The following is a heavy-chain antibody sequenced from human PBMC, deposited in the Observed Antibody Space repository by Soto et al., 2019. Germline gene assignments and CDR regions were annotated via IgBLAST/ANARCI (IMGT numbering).Heavy chain of an antibody. J-gene: IGHJ6*02. V-gene: IGHV1-18*01. D-gene: IGHD2-2*01. CDR2: ISAYNGNT. Sequence: ASVKVSCKASGYTFTSYGTSWVRQAPGQGLEWMGWISAYNGNTNYAQKLQGRVTMTTDTSTSTAYMELRSLRSDDTAVYYCAREGSEYQLLPPFYYYYGMDVWGQGTTVTVSS. CDR3: AREGSEYQLLPPFYYYYGMDV. CDR1: GYTFTSYG.